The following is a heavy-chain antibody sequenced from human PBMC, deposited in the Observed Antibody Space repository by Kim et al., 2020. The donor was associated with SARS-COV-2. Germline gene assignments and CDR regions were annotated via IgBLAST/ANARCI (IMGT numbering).Heavy chain of an antibody. J-gene: IGHJ5*02. V-gene: IGHV1-46*01. Sequence: RYAQKFQGRVTMTRDTSTSTVYMELSSLRSEDTAVYYCARDSTGIRARFDPWGQGTLVTVSS. D-gene: IGHD6-13*01. CDR3: ARDSTGIRARFDP.